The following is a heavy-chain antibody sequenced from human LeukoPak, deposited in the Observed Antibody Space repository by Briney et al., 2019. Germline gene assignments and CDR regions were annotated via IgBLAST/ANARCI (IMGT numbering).Heavy chain of an antibody. CDR1: GFTLSSYA. J-gene: IGHJ4*02. CDR3: AKVSGNSYYYFDP. D-gene: IGHD3-22*01. Sequence: GGSLRLSCAASGFTLSSYAMSWARHAPGRGLEWGSDISGSGRNTYYADTVKRPFTISRDNSKNTLFLQMNSLRADDTAVYYCAKVSGNSYYYFDPWGQGSLVTVSS. CDR2: ISGSGRNT. V-gene: IGHV3-23*01.